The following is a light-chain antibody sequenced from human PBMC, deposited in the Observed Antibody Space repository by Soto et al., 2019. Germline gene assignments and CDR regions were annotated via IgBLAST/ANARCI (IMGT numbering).Light chain of an antibody. CDR2: EDN. J-gene: IGLJ3*02. CDR1: SGSIASNY. V-gene: IGLV6-57*01. Sequence: NFMLTQPHSVSESPGKTVTISCTRSSGSIASNYVQWYQQRPGSSPTTVIYEDNQRPSGVPDRFSGSIDSSSNSASLTISGLKTEDEADYYCQSFDSSDQVFGGGTKLTAL. CDR3: QSFDSSDQV.